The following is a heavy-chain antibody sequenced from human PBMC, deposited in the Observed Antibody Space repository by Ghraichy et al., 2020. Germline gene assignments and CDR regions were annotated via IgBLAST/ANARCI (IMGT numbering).Heavy chain of an antibody. Sequence: ASVKVSCKASGYTFTSYGISWVRQAPGQGLECMGWISAYNGNTNYAQKLQGRVTMTTDTSTSTAYMELRSLRSDDTAVYYCAREGVDTAMVTLPYYYYYLDFWGKGTTVTVSS. CDR1: GYTFTSYG. CDR3: AREGVDTAMVTLPYYYYYLDF. D-gene: IGHD5-18*01. V-gene: IGHV1-18*01. CDR2: ISAYNGNT. J-gene: IGHJ6*03.